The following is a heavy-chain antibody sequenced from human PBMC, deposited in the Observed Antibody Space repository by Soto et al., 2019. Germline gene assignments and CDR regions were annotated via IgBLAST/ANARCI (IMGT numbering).Heavy chain of an antibody. CDR3: ARDKSITGITAHYYYYYGMDV. CDR1: GDSVSSNSAA. J-gene: IGHJ6*02. D-gene: IGHD1-7*01. Sequence: SQTLSLTCAISGDSVSSNSAAWNWIRQSPSRGLEWLGRTYYRSKWYNDYAVSVKSRITINPDTSKNQFSLQLNSVTPEDTAVYYCARDKSITGITAHYYYYYGMDVWGQGTMVTVSS. V-gene: IGHV6-1*01. CDR2: TYYRSKWYN.